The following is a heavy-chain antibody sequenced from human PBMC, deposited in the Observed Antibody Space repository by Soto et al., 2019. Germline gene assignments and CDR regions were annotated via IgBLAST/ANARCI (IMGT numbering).Heavy chain of an antibody. CDR1: GGSSSSTSYY. Sequence: QLLLQESGPGLVKPSETLSLTCTVSGGSSSSTSYYWGWIRQPPGKGLEWIGSIYSSGHTYYNPSLKSRVTISVDTSKSPLSLKLSSVTAADTAVYYCAGQRYESLGYYYAYWGQGTLVTVSS. CDR3: AGQRYESLGYYYAY. J-gene: IGHJ4*02. D-gene: IGHD3-22*01. CDR2: IYSSGHT. V-gene: IGHV4-39*01.